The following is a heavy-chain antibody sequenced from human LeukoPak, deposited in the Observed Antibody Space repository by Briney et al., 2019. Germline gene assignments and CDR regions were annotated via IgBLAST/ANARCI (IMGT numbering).Heavy chain of an antibody. CDR2: IIPILGIA. Sequence: SVKVSRKASGGTFSSYTISWVRQAPGQGLEWMGRIIPILGIANYAQKFQGRVTITADKSTSTAYMELSSLRSEDTAVYYCASIYDFWSGYLGHDAFDIWGQGTMVTVSS. D-gene: IGHD3-3*01. CDR3: ASIYDFWSGYLGHDAFDI. CDR1: GGTFSSYT. J-gene: IGHJ3*02. V-gene: IGHV1-69*02.